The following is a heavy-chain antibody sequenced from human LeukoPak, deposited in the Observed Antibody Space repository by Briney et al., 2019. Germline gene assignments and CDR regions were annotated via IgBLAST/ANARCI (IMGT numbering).Heavy chain of an antibody. CDR2: ISAYNGNT. Sequence: ASVKVSCKASGYTFTSYGISWVRQAPGQGLEWMGWISAYNGNTNYAQKLQGRVTMTTDTSTSTAYMELRSLRSDDTAVYYRARADYGDYLYYFDYWGQGTLVTVSS. V-gene: IGHV1-18*01. CDR1: GYTFTSYG. J-gene: IGHJ4*02. D-gene: IGHD4-17*01. CDR3: ARADYGDYLYYFDY.